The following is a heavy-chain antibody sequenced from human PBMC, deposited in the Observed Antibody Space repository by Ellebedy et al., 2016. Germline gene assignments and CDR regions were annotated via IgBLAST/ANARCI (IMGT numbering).Heavy chain of an antibody. CDR1: GGSFSGYY. CDR2: IYYSGST. V-gene: IGHV4-31*11. Sequence: SETLSLXCAVYGGSFSGYYWSWIRQHPGKGLEWIGYIYYSGSTYYNPSLKSRVTISVDTSKNQFSLKLSSVTAADTAVYYCARDEHWFDPWGQGTLVTVSS. J-gene: IGHJ5*02. CDR3: ARDEHWFDP.